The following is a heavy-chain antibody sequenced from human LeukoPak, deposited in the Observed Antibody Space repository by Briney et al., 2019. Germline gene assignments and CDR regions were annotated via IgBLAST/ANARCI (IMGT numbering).Heavy chain of an antibody. D-gene: IGHD3-10*01. CDR3: TRGGSNFDY. CDR1: GGSISSYY. V-gene: IGHV4-59*01. Sequence: SETLSLTCTVSGGSISSYYWSWVRQPPEKGLEWIGYIYYSGSTNYNPSLKSRVTISVDTSKNQFSLQLASVTAADTAVYFCTRGGSNFDYWGQGTLVTVSS. CDR2: IYYSGST. J-gene: IGHJ4*02.